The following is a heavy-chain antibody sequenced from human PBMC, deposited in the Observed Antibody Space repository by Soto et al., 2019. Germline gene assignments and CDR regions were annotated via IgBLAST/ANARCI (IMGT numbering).Heavy chain of an antibody. V-gene: IGHV1-69*12. D-gene: IGHD3-3*02. Sequence: QVQVVQSGAEVKEPGSSVKVSCQASGGTFSSSALSWMRQAPGQGLEWMGGIIPLFRTPDYAQKFQGRVTITADESTCTAYMELSSLRSEDTAIYYCARDNGRPQLGGNYYYITDVWGQGTTITVSS. CDR3: ARDNGRPQLGGNYYYITDV. J-gene: IGHJ6*02. CDR1: GGTFSSSA. CDR2: IIPLFRTP.